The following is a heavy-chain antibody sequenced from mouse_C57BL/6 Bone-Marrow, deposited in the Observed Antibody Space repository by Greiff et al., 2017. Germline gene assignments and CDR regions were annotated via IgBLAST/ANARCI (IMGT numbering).Heavy chain of an antibody. CDR1: GFTFSSST. CDR2: ISGGGGNT. V-gene: IGHV5-9*01. Sequence: DVMLVESGGGLVKPGGSLKLSCAASGFTFSSSTMSWVRQTPEKRLQWVAAISGGGGNTYYPDSVKGRFTISRDNDKNILYLQMSSLRSEDTALYYCSRQVTTVLATKYFDVWGTGTTVTVSS. CDR3: SRQVTTVLATKYFDV. J-gene: IGHJ1*03. D-gene: IGHD1-1*01.